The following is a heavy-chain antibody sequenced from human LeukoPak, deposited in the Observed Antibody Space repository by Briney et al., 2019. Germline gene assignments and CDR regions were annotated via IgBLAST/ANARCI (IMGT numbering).Heavy chain of an antibody. CDR2: IIPIFGTA. V-gene: IGHV1-69*13. Sequence: SVKVSCKASGGTFSSYAISWVRQAPGQGLEWMGGIIPIFGTANYAQKFQGRVTITADESTSTAYMELSSLRSEDTAVYYCASEEGRGDYDILTGPQRYAFDIWGQGTMVTVSS. CDR3: ASEEGRGDYDILTGPQRYAFDI. D-gene: IGHD3-9*01. CDR1: GGTFSSYA. J-gene: IGHJ3*02.